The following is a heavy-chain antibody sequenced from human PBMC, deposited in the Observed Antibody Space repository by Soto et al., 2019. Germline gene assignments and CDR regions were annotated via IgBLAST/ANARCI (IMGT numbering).Heavy chain of an antibody. D-gene: IGHD7-27*01. CDR1: GGSIRSGGYN. CDR3: ARDLGKLITPAQ. V-gene: IGHV4-31*03. Sequence: QVQLRESGPGLVKPSQTLSLTCTVSGGSIRSGGYNWSWIRQLPGKGLDWIGYIFHTGNTYYNPSLTSRVTISVDTSQNQFSLRLSSVTAADTALYYCARDLGKLITPAQGGQGVLVTFSS. CDR2: IFHTGNT. J-gene: IGHJ1*01.